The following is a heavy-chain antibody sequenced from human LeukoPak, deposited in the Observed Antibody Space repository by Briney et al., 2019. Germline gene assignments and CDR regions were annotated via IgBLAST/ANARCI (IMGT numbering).Heavy chain of an antibody. CDR3: ARGGLAAAGADFVGFDY. D-gene: IGHD6-13*01. V-gene: IGHV1-46*01. J-gene: IGHJ4*02. CDR2: INPSGGST. Sequence: ASVKVSCKASGCTFTSYYMHWVRQAPGQGLEWMGIINPSGGSTSYAQKFQGRVTMTRDTSTSTVYMELSSLRSEDTAVYYCARGGLAAAGADFVGFDYWGQGTLVTVSS. CDR1: GCTFTSYY.